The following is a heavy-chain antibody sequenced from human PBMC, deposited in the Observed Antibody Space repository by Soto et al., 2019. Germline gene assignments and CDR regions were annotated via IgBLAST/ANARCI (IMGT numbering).Heavy chain of an antibody. Sequence: SVKVSCKASGGTFSSYTISWVRQAPGQGLEWMGRIIPILGIANYAQKFQGRVTITVDKSTSTAYMELSSLRSEDTAVYYCARQTTVLNLFDSWGQGTLVIVSS. D-gene: IGHD4-17*01. V-gene: IGHV1-69*02. CDR1: GGTFSSYT. CDR2: IIPILGIA. CDR3: ARQTTVLNLFDS. J-gene: IGHJ5*01.